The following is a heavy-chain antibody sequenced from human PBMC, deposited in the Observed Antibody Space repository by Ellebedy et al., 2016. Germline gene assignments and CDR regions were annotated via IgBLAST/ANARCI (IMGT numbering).Heavy chain of an antibody. Sequence: SETLSLXXTVSGGSISSSSYYWGWIRQPPGKGLEWIGSIYYSGSTYYNPSLKSRVTISVDTSKNQFSLKLSSVTAADTAVYYCARLSRAAADYWGQGTLVTVSS. J-gene: IGHJ4*02. CDR3: ARLSRAAADY. CDR2: IYYSGST. CDR1: GGSISSSSYY. D-gene: IGHD6-13*01. V-gene: IGHV4-39*07.